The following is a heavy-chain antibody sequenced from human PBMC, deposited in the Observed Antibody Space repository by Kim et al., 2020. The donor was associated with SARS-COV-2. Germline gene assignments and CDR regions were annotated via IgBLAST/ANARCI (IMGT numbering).Heavy chain of an antibody. D-gene: IGHD6-19*01. V-gene: IGHV1-3*04. CDR2: ISIGHDDT. CDR1: GYTFINYV. J-gene: IGHJ4*02. Sequence: ASVKVSSKASGYTFINYVMHWVRQAPGQRLEWMGLISIGHDDTKYSQKFRGRVTITRDTTASTAYMELSSLRSEDTAVYYCARGSGWAFDYWGQGTLVTV. CDR3: ARGSGWAFDY.